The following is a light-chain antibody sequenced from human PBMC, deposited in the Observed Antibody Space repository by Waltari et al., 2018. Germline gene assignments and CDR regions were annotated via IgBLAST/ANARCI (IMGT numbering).Light chain of an antibody. J-gene: IGKJ3*01. CDR3: QQYGSSPPT. CDR1: QSVSSSY. V-gene: IGKV3-20*01. Sequence: EIVLTQSPGTLSLSPGERATLYCRASQSVSSSYLAWYQQKPGQAPRLLIYAASSRATGIPDRFSGSGSGTDFTLTISRLEPEDFAVYYCQQYGSSPPTFGPGTKVDIK. CDR2: AAS.